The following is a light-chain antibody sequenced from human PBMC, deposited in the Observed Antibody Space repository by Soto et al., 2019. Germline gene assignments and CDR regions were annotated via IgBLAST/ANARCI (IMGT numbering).Light chain of an antibody. CDR3: QQYNNWPPDMT. J-gene: IGKJ1*01. V-gene: IGKV3-15*01. Sequence: EIVMTQSPATLSVSPGDRATISCRASQSVGSNLAWYQQKPGQAPRLLIYGASTMATGIPARFSGSGSGTEFTLTISSLQSEDFAIYFCQQYNNWPPDMTFGQGTKVEIK. CDR2: GAS. CDR1: QSVGSN.